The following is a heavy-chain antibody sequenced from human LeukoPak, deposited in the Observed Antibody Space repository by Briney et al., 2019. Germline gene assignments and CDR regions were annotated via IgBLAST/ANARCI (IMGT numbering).Heavy chain of an antibody. CDR1: GFTFSGHW. CDR3: ARVPSGFWSPGDY. V-gene: IGHV3-7*05. J-gene: IGHJ4*02. CDR2: IKPDGSEK. Sequence: GGSLRLPCAASGFTFSGHWMRWVRQAPGKGLEWVANIKPDGSEKYYVESVKGRFTISRDNARYLLYLQMNSLRADDTAVYYCARVPSGFWSPGDYWGPGTLVTVSS. D-gene: IGHD3-3*01.